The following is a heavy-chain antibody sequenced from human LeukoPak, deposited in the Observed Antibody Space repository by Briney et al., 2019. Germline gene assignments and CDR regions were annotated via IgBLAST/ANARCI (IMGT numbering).Heavy chain of an antibody. CDR1: GFTFSRYW. J-gene: IGHJ4*02. V-gene: IGHV3-23*01. CDR3: AKKKDNPPPLVHFDS. Sequence: PGGSLRLSCAASGFTFSRYWMTWVRQAPGKGLQWVSAVSGDGQRTFYADSVKGRFTIFRDNSMNTLSLQMNSLRVEDTAVYYWAKKKDNPPPLVHFDSLGQGILVTVSA. D-gene: IGHD1-14*01. CDR2: VSGDGQRT.